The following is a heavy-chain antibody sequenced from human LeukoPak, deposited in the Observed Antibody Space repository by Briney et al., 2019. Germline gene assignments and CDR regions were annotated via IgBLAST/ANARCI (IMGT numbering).Heavy chain of an antibody. CDR2: ISAYNGNT. D-gene: IGHD5-18*01. V-gene: IGHV1-18*01. CDR3: ARVGYSYGFPYYYYGMDV. J-gene: IGHJ6*02. Sequence: ASVKVSCKASGYTFSTYPMNWVRQAPGQGLEWMGWISAYNGNTNYAQKLQGRVTMTTDTSTSTAYMELRSLRSDDTAVYYCARVGYSYGFPYYYYGMDVWGQGTTVTVSS. CDR1: GYTFSTYP.